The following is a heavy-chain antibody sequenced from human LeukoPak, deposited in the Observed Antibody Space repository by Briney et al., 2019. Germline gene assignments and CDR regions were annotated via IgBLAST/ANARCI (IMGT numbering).Heavy chain of an antibody. CDR1: GFTFSSYS. CDR2: ISSSSSYI. CDR3: ARGLHDYSNAEGFDP. Sequence: GGSLRLSCAASGFTFSSYSMNWVRLAPGKGLEWVSSISSSSSYIYYADSVKCRFTISRDNAKNSLYLQMNSLRAEDTAVYYCARGLHDYSNAEGFDPWGQGTLVTLSS. V-gene: IGHV3-21*01. J-gene: IGHJ5*02. D-gene: IGHD4-11*01.